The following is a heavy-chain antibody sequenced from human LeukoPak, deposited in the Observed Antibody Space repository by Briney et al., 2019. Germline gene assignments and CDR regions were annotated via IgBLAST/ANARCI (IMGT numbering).Heavy chain of an antibody. Sequence: GGSLRLSCAASGFTFSNYAMTWVRQAPGKGLEWVSGINGNGGRTYYADSVKGRFTISRDNSKNTLYLQMNSLRAEDTAVYYCARRASPYSGSYLLYFDYWGQGTLVTVSS. CDR3: ARRASPYSGSYLLYFDY. CDR1: GFTFSNYA. CDR2: INGNGGRT. V-gene: IGHV3-23*01. D-gene: IGHD1-26*01. J-gene: IGHJ4*02.